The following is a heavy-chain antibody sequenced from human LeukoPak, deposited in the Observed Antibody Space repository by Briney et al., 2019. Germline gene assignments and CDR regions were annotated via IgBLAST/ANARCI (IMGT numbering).Heavy chain of an antibody. CDR1: GFSFSYYA. D-gene: IGHD4-23*01. J-gene: IGHJ3*02. V-gene: IGHV3-23*01. Sequence: GGSLRLSCKASGFSFSYYAITWVRQAPGKGPEWVSGIRDSDGSTYYADSVKGRFTISRDNAKNTVYLQMNNLRAEDTAVYYCAKDPYGNSPGAFDIWGQETTVTVSS. CDR3: AKDPYGNSPGAFDI. CDR2: IRDSDGST.